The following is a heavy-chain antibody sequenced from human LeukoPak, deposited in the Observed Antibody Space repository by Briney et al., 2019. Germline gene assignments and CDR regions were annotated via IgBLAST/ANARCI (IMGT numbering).Heavy chain of an antibody. V-gene: IGHV1-18*01. D-gene: IGHD3-3*01. J-gene: IGHJ6*02. Sequence: ASVKVSCKASGYTFTSYGISWVRQAPGQGLEWMGWISAYNGNTNYAQKLQGRVTMTTDTSTSTAYMELRSLRSDDTAAYYCARDQSAPSYYDFWSGTTYYGMDVWGQGTTVTVSS. CDR3: ARDQSAPSYYDFWSGTTYYGMDV. CDR1: GYTFTSYG. CDR2: ISAYNGNT.